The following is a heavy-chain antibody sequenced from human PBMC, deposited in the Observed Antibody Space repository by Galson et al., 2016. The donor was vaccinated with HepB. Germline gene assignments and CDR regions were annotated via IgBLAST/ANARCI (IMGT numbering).Heavy chain of an antibody. D-gene: IGHD6-13*01. CDR2: ISADGSEK. V-gene: IGHV3-30*03. Sequence: SLRLSCAVSGFTFTTFDMHWVRQAPGKGLEWVAIISADGSEKYYTDSVKGRFTISRDNSQNTLYLQMDFLKPDDTAVYYCARNGKVIRTSWHYWYFDVWGRGTRVTVSS. J-gene: IGHJ2*01. CDR1: GFTFTTFD. CDR3: ARNGKVIRTSWHYWYFDV.